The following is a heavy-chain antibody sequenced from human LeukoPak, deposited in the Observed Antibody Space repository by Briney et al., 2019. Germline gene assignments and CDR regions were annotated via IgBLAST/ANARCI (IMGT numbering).Heavy chain of an antibody. Sequence: PSETLSLTCTVSGGSLSSGDYYWSWIRQPPGKGLEWIGYIYYSGSTYYNPSLKSRVTISVDTSKNQFSLKLTSMTAADSAVYYCERDPTGLLRPTNWFDPWGQGTLVTVSS. D-gene: IGHD3-22*01. V-gene: IGHV4-30-4*01. J-gene: IGHJ5*02. CDR1: GGSLSSGDYY. CDR2: IYYSGST. CDR3: ERDPTGLLRPTNWFDP.